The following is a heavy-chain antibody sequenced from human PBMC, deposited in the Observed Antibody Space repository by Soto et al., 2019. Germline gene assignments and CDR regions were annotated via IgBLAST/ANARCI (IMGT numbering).Heavy chain of an antibody. CDR3: AKNGHPPYYYYGMDV. Sequence: QGQLVQSGPEAKKPGASVKVSCKASGYTFSRYGISWVRQAPGQGLEWMGWISGYNGDTKYAQKVQGRVTMTIDTSTYTAYMELSSLTSDDTAIYYCAKNGHPPYYYYGMDVWGQGTTVTVSS. D-gene: IGHD2-8*01. J-gene: IGHJ6*02. CDR1: GYTFSRYG. V-gene: IGHV1-18*01. CDR2: ISGYNGDT.